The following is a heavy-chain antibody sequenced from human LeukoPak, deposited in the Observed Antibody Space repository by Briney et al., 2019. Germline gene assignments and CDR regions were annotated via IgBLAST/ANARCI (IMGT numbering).Heavy chain of an antibody. CDR3: AKGAYSSGWYYFDY. CDR1: GFTFDDYA. J-gene: IGHJ4*02. D-gene: IGHD6-19*01. Sequence: GGSLRLSCAASGFTFDDYAMHWVRQPPGKGLEWVSGISWNSGSIGYADSVKGRFTISRDNAKNSLYLQMNSLRAEDTALYYCAKGAYSSGWYYFDYWGQGTLVTVYS. V-gene: IGHV3-9*01. CDR2: ISWNSGSI.